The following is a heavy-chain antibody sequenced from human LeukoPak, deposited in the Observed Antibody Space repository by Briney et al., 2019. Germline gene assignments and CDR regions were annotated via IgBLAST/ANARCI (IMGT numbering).Heavy chain of an antibody. CDR1: GYSFTSYW. CDR2: IYPGDSDT. J-gene: IGHJ6*03. D-gene: IGHD3-3*01. V-gene: IGHV5-51*01. CDR3: ARHLAYDFGSAQYRDV. Sequence: GESLKISCKGSGYSFTSYWIGWVRQMPGKGLEWMGIIYPGDSDTRYSPSFQDQVTISADKSISPAYLQWSSLKASDTAMYYCARHLAYDFGSAQYRDVGGKGPTVTVSS.